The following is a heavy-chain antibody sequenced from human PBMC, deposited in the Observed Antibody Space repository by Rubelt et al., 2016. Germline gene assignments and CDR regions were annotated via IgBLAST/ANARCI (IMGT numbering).Heavy chain of an antibody. CDR1: GFTVSSNY. D-gene: IGHD6-13*01. J-gene: IGHJ4*02. CDR3: ARGREETNQIAAAGHNY. CDR2: INHSGST. V-gene: IGHV4-34*01. Sequence: VQLVESGGGLIQPGGSLRLSCAASGFTVSSNYMSWVRQAPGKGLEWIGEINHSGSTNYNPSLKSRVTISVDTSKNQCSLKLSSVTAADTAVYYCARGREETNQIAAAGHNYWGQGTLVTVSS.